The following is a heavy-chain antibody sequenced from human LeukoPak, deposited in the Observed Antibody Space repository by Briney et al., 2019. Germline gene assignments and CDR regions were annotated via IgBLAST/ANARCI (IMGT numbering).Heavy chain of an antibody. Sequence: AGGSLRLSCAASGFTFSSYGMSWVRQPPGKGLEWIGNIFYSGSTYYGPSLKSRLTISLDTSRNQFSLKLNSVTAADTAVYYCAKSNGYGLIDIWGQGTMVTVSS. D-gene: IGHD3-10*01. CDR1: GFTFSSYG. CDR3: AKSNGYGLIDI. CDR2: IFYSGST. J-gene: IGHJ3*02. V-gene: IGHV4-59*12.